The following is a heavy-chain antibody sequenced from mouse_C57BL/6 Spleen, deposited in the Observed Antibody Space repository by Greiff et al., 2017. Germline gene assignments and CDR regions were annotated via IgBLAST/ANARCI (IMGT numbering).Heavy chain of an antibody. CDR3: ARDRITTVPYWYFDV. V-gene: IGHV14-3*01. CDR2: IDPANGNT. D-gene: IGHD1-1*01. Sequence: VQLQQSVAELVRPGASVKLSCTASGFNIKNTYMHWVKQRPEQGLEWIGRIDPANGNTKYAPKFQGKATITADTSSNTAYLQLSSLSSEDTAIYYCARDRITTVPYWYFDVWGTGTTVTVSS. CDR1: GFNIKNTY. J-gene: IGHJ1*03.